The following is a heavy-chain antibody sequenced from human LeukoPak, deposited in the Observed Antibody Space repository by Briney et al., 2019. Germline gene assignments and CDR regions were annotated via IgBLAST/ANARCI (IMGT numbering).Heavy chain of an antibody. V-gene: IGHV4-59*12. D-gene: IGHD5-24*01. CDR3: ARAKRWADAFDI. CDR1: GGSINYYY. CDR2: IYYSGGT. J-gene: IGHJ3*02. Sequence: PSETLSLTCTVSGGSINYYYWMWIRQPPGKGLEWIGYIYYSGGTHYNPSLKSRVTMLVDTSKNQFSLKLSSVTAADTAVYYCARAKRWADAFDIWGQGTMVTVSS.